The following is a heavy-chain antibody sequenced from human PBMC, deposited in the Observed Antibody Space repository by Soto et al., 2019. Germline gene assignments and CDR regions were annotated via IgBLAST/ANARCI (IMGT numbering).Heavy chain of an antibody. CDR1: GGSISSGGYY. Sequence: PSETLSLTCTVSGGSISSGGYYWSWIRQHPGKGLEWIGYIYYSGSTYYNPSLKSRVTISVDTSKNQFSLKLSSVTAADTAVYYCARGLGYCSSTSCPMGGPYYYYGMDVWGQGTTVTVSS. J-gene: IGHJ6*02. CDR3: ARGLGYCSSTSCPMGGPYYYYGMDV. D-gene: IGHD2-2*01. V-gene: IGHV4-31*03. CDR2: IYYSGST.